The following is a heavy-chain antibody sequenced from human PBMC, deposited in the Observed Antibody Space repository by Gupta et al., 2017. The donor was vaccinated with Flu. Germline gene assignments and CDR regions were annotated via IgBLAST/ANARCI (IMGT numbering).Heavy chain of an antibody. CDR1: GYPFTGYY. CDR3: ASDILNLDDYGDY. Sequence: QVQLAQSGAEGKKPGASVKVSCKASGYPFTGYYTPWVRQAPGQGLEWMGWINPNSGGTNYAQKFQGRVTMTRDTSISTAYMELSRLRSDDTAVYYCASDILNLDDYGDYWGQGTLVTVSS. V-gene: IGHV1-2*02. J-gene: IGHJ4*02. CDR2: INPNSGGT.